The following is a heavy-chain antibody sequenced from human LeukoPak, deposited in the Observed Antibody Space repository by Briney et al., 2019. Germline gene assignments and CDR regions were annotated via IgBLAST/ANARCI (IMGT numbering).Heavy chain of an antibody. Sequence: SETLSLTCTVSGGSISSYYWSWVRQPPGKGLEWIGYIYYSGSTNYNPSLKSRVTISVDTSKNQFSLKLSSVTAADTAVYYCARVSWFPGTSYYYMDVWGKGTTVTVSS. D-gene: IGHD1-1*01. CDR1: GGSISSYY. V-gene: IGHV4-59*01. J-gene: IGHJ6*03. CDR3: ARVSWFPGTSYYYMDV. CDR2: IYYSGST.